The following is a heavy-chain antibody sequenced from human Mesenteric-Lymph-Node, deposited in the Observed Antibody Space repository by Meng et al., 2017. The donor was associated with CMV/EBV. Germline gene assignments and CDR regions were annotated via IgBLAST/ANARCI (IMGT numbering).Heavy chain of an antibody. Sequence: ASGFTFSNAWMSWVRQAPGKGLEWVSVIYSGGSTYYAGTVKGRFIISRDNSKNTVYLQMNSLRAEDTAVYYCVREMGSSGWLSQGDSWGQGTLVTVSS. CDR3: VREMGSSGWLSQGDS. CDR2: IYSGGST. J-gene: IGHJ4*02. V-gene: IGHV3-53*01. D-gene: IGHD6-19*01. CDR1: GFTFSNAW.